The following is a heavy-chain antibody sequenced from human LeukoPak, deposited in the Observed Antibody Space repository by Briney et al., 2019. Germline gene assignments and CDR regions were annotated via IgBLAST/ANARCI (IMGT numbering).Heavy chain of an antibody. Sequence: GGSLRLSCAASGFTFSSYEMNWVRQAPGKGLEWVSYISSSGSTIYYADSVKGRFTISRDNAKNSLYLQMNSLRAEDTAVYHCARGLLGQVTTTGYFDYWGQGTLVTVSS. CDR2: ISSSGSTI. J-gene: IGHJ4*02. D-gene: IGHD4-17*01. CDR3: ARGLLGQVTTTGYFDY. V-gene: IGHV3-48*03. CDR1: GFTFSSYE.